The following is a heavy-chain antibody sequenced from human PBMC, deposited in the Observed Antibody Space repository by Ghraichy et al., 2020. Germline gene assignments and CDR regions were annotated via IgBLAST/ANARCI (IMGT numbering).Heavy chain of an antibody. D-gene: IGHD3-3*01. J-gene: IGHJ4*02. V-gene: IGHV3-21*01. Sequence: GGSLRLSCAASGFTFNLYNMNWVRQAPGKGLEWISSISSYGNQTYYADSVRGRFTISRDNANKSLYLQMNSLTVEDTAVYYCARDRRSVRFLEWLTFWGQGALVTVSS. CDR3: ARDRRSVRFLEWLTF. CDR1: GFTFNLYN. CDR2: ISSYGNQT.